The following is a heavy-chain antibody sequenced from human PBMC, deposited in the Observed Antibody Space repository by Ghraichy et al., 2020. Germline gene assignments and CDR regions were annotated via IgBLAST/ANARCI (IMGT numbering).Heavy chain of an antibody. J-gene: IGHJ4*02. D-gene: IGHD1-26*01. V-gene: IGHV4-59*01. CDR1: GGSISSYY. CDR3: ARGVSGSPGAYYFDY. Sequence: GSLRLSCTVSGGSISSYYWSWIRQPPGKGLEWIGYIYYSGSTNYNPSLKSRVTISVDTSKNQFSLKLSSVTAADTAVYYCARGVSGSPGAYYFDYWGQGTLVTVSS. CDR2: IYYSGST.